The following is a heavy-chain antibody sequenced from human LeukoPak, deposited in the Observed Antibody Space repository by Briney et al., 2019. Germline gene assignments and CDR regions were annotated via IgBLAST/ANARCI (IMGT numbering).Heavy chain of an antibody. J-gene: IGHJ4*02. D-gene: IGHD3-3*01. CDR1: GYTFTSYY. CDR2: INPSGGST. CDR3: ARDIIPPAYYDFWSGYYGDFQFDY. V-gene: IGHV1-46*01. Sequence: ASVKVSCKASGYTFTSYYMHWVRQAPGQGLEWMGIINPSGGSTSYAQKFQGRVTMTRDTSTSTVYMELSSLRSEDTAVYYCARDIIPPAYYDFWSGYYGDFQFDYWGQGTLVTVPS.